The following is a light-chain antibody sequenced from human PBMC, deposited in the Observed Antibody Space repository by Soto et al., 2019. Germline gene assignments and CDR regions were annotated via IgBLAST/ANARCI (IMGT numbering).Light chain of an antibody. CDR2: GAS. Sequence: EIVLTQSPGTLSLSPGERATLSCRASQSVNYSYLAWYQQKPGQAPRLLIYGASSRATGIPDRFSGSGSGTDFTLTISRLEPEDFAVYYCQQYGGSPFTFGPGTKVDIK. V-gene: IGKV3-20*01. J-gene: IGKJ3*01. CDR3: QQYGGSPFT. CDR1: QSVNYSY.